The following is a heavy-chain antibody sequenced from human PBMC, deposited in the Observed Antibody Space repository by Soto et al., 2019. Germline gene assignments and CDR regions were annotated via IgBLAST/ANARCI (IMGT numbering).Heavy chain of an antibody. CDR3: ARDRRSTYYYYGMDL. J-gene: IGHJ6*02. CDR1: GFSFSRHG. CDR2: ISYDGSNQ. D-gene: IGHD2-2*01. V-gene: IGHV3-30-3*01. Sequence: GGSLRLSCAASGFSFSRHGMHWVRQAPGKGLEWVAVISYDGSNQDYADSVKGRFSISRDNSKNTVYLQMNSLRVEDSAVYYCARDRRSTYYYYGMDLWGQGTTVTVSS.